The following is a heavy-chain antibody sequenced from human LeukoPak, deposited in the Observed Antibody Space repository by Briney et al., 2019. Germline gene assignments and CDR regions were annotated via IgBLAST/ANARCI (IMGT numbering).Heavy chain of an antibody. CDR2: IRYDGRNK. V-gene: IGHV3-30*02. Sequence: QAGGSLRLSCAASGFTFSSYWMSWVRQAPGKGLEWVAFIRYDGRNKYYADSVKGRFTISRDNSKNTLYLQMNSLRGEDTAVYYCAKDSLRERIVGSTTRGVNDYWGQGTLVTVSS. CDR1: GFTFSSYW. J-gene: IGHJ4*02. D-gene: IGHD1-26*01. CDR3: AKDSLRERIVGSTTRGVNDY.